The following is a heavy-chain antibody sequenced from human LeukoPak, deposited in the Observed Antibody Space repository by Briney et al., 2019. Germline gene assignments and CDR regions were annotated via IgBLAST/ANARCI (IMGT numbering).Heavy chain of an antibody. CDR1: GFTVSSNY. J-gene: IGHJ4*02. V-gene: IGHV3-53*01. CDR2: IYSGDTT. Sequence: PGGSLRLSCAASGFTVSSNYMCWVRQAPGKGLQWVSVIYSGDTTYYADSVKGRFTISRDNSRNTLYLQMNSLRAEDTAVYYCARIGDGYNDYWGQGTPVTVSS. CDR3: ARIGDGYNDY. D-gene: IGHD5-24*01.